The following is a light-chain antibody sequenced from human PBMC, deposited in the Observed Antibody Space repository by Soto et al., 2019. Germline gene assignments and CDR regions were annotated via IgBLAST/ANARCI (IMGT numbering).Light chain of an antibody. V-gene: IGKV4-1*01. J-gene: IGKJ1*01. CDR1: QSVLHSANNKNY. Sequence: DIVMTQSPESLAVSLGEGATINCKSSQSVLHSANNKNYLAWYQQKPGQPPKMLISWASTRESGVPDRLSGSGSGTDFTLTISSLQAEDVAVYYCQQYSSPPWTFGQGTKVEIK. CDR2: WAS. CDR3: QQYSSPPWT.